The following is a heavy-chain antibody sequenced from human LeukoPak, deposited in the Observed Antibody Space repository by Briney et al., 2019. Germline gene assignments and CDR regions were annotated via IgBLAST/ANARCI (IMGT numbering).Heavy chain of an antibody. V-gene: IGHV4-30-2*01. CDR1: GGSISSGGYY. J-gene: IGHJ4*02. CDR2: IYHSGST. CDR3: ARGEIAARTTDY. D-gene: IGHD6-6*01. Sequence: PSETLSLTCTVSGGSISSGGYYWSWIRQPPGKGLEWIGYIYHSGSTYYNPSLKSRVTISVDRSKNQFSLKLSSVTAADTAVYYCARGEIAARTTDYWGQGTLVTVSS.